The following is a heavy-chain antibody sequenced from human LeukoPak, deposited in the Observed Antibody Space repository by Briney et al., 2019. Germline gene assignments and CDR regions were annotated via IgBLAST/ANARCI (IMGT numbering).Heavy chain of an antibody. J-gene: IGHJ3*02. CDR1: GFIFNSYD. V-gene: IGHV3-30*02. CDR2: IWYDGSNK. Sequence: GGSLRLSCAASGFIFNSYDMHWVRQAPGKGLEWVAVIWYDGSNKYYADSVKGRFTISRDNSKNTLYLQMNSLRAEDTAVYYCANTGAVWDMGLADYGGPLHDAFDIWGQGTMVTVSS. CDR3: ANTGAVWDMGLADYGGPLHDAFDI. D-gene: IGHD4-23*01.